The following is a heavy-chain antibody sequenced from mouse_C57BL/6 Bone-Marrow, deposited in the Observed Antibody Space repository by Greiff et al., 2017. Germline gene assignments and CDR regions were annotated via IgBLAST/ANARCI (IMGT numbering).Heavy chain of an antibody. V-gene: IGHV5-4*01. D-gene: IGHD2-3*01. Sequence: EVQVVESGGGLVKPGGSLKLSCAASGFTFSSYAMSWVRQTPEKRLEWVATISDGGSYTYYPDNVKGRFTISRDNAKNNLYLQMSHLKSEDTAMYYCARDGYYEAMDYWGQGTSVTVSS. CDR2: ISDGGSYT. CDR3: ARDGYYEAMDY. J-gene: IGHJ4*01. CDR1: GFTFSSYA.